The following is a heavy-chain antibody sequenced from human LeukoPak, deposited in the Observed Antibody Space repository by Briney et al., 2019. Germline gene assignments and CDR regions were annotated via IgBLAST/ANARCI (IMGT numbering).Heavy chain of an antibody. J-gene: IGHJ5*02. CDR1: GVSISSSNSY. V-gene: IGHV4-39*07. CDR2: IYYSGNT. CDR3: ARALDYDSSGYYKNNWFDP. D-gene: IGHD3-22*01. Sequence: KASETLSLTCTVSGVSISSSNSYWGWIRQPPGKGLEWIGSIYYSGNTYYNPSLKSRVTISVDTSKNQFSLKLSSVTAADTAVYYCARALDYDSSGYYKNNWFDPWGQGTLVTVSS.